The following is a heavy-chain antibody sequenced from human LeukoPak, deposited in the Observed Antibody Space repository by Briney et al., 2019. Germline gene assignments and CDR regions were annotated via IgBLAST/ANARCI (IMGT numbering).Heavy chain of an antibody. D-gene: IGHD3-10*01. J-gene: IGHJ2*01. CDR2: ISSSSSYI. Sequence: GGSLRLSCAASGFTFSSYSMNWVRQAPGKGLEWVSSISSSSSYIYYADSVKGRLTISRDNAKNSLYLQMNSLRAEDTAVYYCAKDREFYYGSGSNKVFDLWGRGTLVTVSS. CDR3: AKDREFYYGSGSNKVFDL. V-gene: IGHV3-21*04. CDR1: GFTFSSYS.